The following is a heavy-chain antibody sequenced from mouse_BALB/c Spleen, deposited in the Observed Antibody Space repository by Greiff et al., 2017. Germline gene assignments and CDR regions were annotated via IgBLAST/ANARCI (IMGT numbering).Heavy chain of an antibody. CDR1: GFTFSDYG. V-gene: IGHV5-15*02. D-gene: IGHD1-2*01. CDR3: ARERAALDFDY. CDR2: ISNLAYSI. Sequence: EVHLVESGGGLVQPGGSRKLSCAASGFTFSDYGMAWVRQAPGKGPEWVAFISNLAYSIYYADTVTGRFTISRENAKNTLYLEMSSLRSEDTAMYYCARERAALDFDYWGQGTTLTVSS. J-gene: IGHJ2*01.